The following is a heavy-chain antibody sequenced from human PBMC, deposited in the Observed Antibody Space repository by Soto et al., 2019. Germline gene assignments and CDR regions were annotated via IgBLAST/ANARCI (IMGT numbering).Heavy chain of an antibody. CDR1: GFNFSDHY. CDR2: ISGSSRYT. CDR3: ARHTSGWHYYDY. D-gene: IGHD6-19*01. J-gene: IGHJ4*02. Sequence: AGGSLRLSCAAPGFNFSDHYMNWVRQAPGKGLEWVSYISGSSRYTNFADSVKGRFTISRDNAKNSLYLQMNSLRVEDTAVYYCARHTSGWHYYDYWGQGTPVTVSS. V-gene: IGHV3-11*06.